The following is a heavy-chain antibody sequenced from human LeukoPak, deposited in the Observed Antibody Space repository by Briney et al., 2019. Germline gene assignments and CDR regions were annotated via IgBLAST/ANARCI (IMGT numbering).Heavy chain of an antibody. CDR3: AKGGYCRGGTCYIRGFDP. CDR2: IIPSFGTA. J-gene: IGHJ5*02. Sequence: GASVKVSCKASGGTFSNYAISWMRQAPGQGPEWMGGIIPSFGTANYAQKFEGRVNITADESTNIAYMELRSLRSEDAAVYYCAKGGYCRGGTCYIRGFDPWGQGTLVTVSS. V-gene: IGHV1-69*01. D-gene: IGHD2-15*01. CDR1: GGTFSNYA.